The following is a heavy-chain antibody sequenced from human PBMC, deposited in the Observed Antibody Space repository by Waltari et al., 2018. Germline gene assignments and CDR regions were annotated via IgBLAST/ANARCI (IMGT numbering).Heavy chain of an antibody. CDR2: RYFTGTT. V-gene: IGHV4-39*01. J-gene: IGHJ5*02. D-gene: IGHD2-2*01. Sequence: QVRLRESGPGLVKPSETLSLTCAVSGASVASAAHYWGWIRQSPERGLEWIGTRYFTGTTHYNPSLRSRATISADTSRDQFSLRVNSVTAADTAIYYCARPGSSSPYYWFNPWGRGTLVTVSS. CDR1: GASVASAAHY. CDR3: ARPGSSSPYYWFNP.